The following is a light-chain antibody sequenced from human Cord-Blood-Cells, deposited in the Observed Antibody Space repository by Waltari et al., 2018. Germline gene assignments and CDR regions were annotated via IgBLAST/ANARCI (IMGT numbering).Light chain of an antibody. CDR2: DAS. V-gene: IGKV3-11*01. J-gene: IGKJ3*01. CDR1: QSVSSY. CDR3: QQRSNWPPGFT. Sequence: EIVLTQSPATLSLSPGERATLPCRASQSVSSYVAWYQQKPGQAPRLLIYDASNRATGIPARFSGSGSGTDFTLTISSLEPEDFAVYYCQQRSNWPPGFTFGPGTKVDIK.